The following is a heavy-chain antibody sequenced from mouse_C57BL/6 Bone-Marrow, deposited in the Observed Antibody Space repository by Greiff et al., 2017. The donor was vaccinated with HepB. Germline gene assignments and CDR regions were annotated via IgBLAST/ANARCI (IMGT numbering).Heavy chain of an antibody. D-gene: IGHD1-1*01. CDR3: ARRHYDGSGDY. Sequence: VQLQQSGAELARPGASVKLSCKASGYTFTSYGISWVKQRTGQGLEWIGEIYPRSGNTYYNEKFKGKATLTADKSSSTAYMELRSLTSEDSAVYFCARRHYDGSGDYWGQGTTLTVSS. J-gene: IGHJ2*01. CDR1: GYTFTSYG. CDR2: IYPRSGNT. V-gene: IGHV1-81*01.